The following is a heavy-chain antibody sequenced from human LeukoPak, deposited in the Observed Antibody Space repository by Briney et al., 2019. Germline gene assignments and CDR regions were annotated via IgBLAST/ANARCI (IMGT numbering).Heavy chain of an antibody. CDR1: GGSVSSSSYY. J-gene: IGHJ2*01. CDR3: ARLQAWYFDL. CDR2: IYYSGST. Sequence: SETLSLTCTVSGGSVSSSSYYWGWIRQPPWKGLEWIGSIYYSGSTYYNPSLKSRVTISVDTSKNQFSLKLSSVTAADTATYYCARLQAWYFDLWGRGTLVTVSS. V-gene: IGHV4-39*01.